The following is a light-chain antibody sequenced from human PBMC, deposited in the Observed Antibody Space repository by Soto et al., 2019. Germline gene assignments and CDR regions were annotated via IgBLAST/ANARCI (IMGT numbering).Light chain of an antibody. CDR2: AAS. CDR3: QKYNSAPG. CDR1: QGISNY. V-gene: IGKV1-27*01. Sequence: DIQMTQSPSSLSASVGDRVTITCRASQGISNYLAWYQQKPGKVPKLLIYAASTLQSGVPSRFSGSGSGTDFTLTISSLQPEDVANYFCQKYNSAPGFGQGTKVEIK. J-gene: IGKJ1*01.